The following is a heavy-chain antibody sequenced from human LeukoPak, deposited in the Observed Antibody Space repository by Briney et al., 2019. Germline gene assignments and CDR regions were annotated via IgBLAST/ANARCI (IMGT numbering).Heavy chain of an antibody. V-gene: IGHV3-23*01. CDR1: GFTFRNYG. Sequence: QPGGSLRLSCAASGFTFRNYGMSWVRQAPGKGLEWVSAISGSGGSIYYADSVKGRFTISRDNSKNTLYLQMNSLRPEDTAVYCCAKDSSGYSDYFDYWGQGTLVTVSS. J-gene: IGHJ4*02. CDR3: AKDSSGYSDYFDY. CDR2: ISGSGGSI. D-gene: IGHD3-22*01.